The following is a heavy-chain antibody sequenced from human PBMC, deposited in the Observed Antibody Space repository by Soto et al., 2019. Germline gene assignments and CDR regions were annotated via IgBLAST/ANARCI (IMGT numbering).Heavy chain of an antibody. Sequence: GGSLRLSCAASGFTFSNAWINWVRQAPGKGLEWVGFIRSKAYGGTTEYAASVKGRFTISRDDSKSIAYLQMNSLKTEDTAVYYCTRDPIDIVEPLIWGQGTMVTVSS. V-gene: IGHV3-49*04. CDR2: IRSKAYGGTT. CDR1: GFTFSNAW. D-gene: IGHD2-15*01. J-gene: IGHJ3*02. CDR3: TRDPIDIVEPLI.